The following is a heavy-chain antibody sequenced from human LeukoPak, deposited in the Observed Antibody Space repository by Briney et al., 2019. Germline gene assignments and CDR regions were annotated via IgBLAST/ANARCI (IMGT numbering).Heavy chain of an antibody. Sequence: SETLSLTCAVYGGSFSAYYWSWIRQPPGKGLEWIGEINFSGSTNYNPPLKNRVTISIDTSKNQFSLKVRSVTAADTAVYYCARTRQLDYWGQGTLVTVSS. CDR2: INFSGST. J-gene: IGHJ4*02. V-gene: IGHV4-34*01. CDR1: GGSFSAYY. D-gene: IGHD6-13*01. CDR3: ARTRQLDY.